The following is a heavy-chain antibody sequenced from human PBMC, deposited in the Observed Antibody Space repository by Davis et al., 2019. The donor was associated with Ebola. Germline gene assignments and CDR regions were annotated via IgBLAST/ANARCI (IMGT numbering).Heavy chain of an antibody. CDR3: ARRGGWSGAFLDY. CDR2: IYPGDSDT. V-gene: IGHV5-51*01. CDR1: GYTFPTYW. Sequence: WESLKISCKGSGYTFPTYWIGWVRQMPGKGLEWMGIIYPGDSDTRYSPSFQGQVTISADKSISTAYLQWSSLKASDTAMYYCARRGGWSGAFLDYWGQGTLVTVSS. J-gene: IGHJ4*02. D-gene: IGHD3-3*02.